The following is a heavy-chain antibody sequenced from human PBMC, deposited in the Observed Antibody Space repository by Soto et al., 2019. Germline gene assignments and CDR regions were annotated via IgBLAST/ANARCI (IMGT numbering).Heavy chain of an antibody. D-gene: IGHD3-16*02. CDR1: GYTFTSYD. CDR2: MNPNSGNT. J-gene: IGHJ6*03. Sequence: ASVKVSCKASGYTFTSYDINWVRQATGQGLEWMGWMNPNSGNTGYAQKFQGRVTMTRNTSISTAYMELSSLRSEDTAVYYCARDKVKDDYIWGNYRPYMDVWGKGTTVTVSS. CDR3: ARDKVKDDYIWGNYRPYMDV. V-gene: IGHV1-8*01.